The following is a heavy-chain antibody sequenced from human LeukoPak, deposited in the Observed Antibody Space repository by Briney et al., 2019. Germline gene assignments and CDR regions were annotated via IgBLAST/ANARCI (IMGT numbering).Heavy chain of an antibody. D-gene: IGHD3-22*01. J-gene: IGHJ4*02. V-gene: IGHV3-11*04. CDR1: GFTSSDNY. CDR2: IISSGSTI. CDR3: IRGAHYDASGYYY. Sequence: GGSLILSCAASGFTSSDNYMSWFRQPPGKGLEWVSYIISSGSTIYYADSVKGRFTISRDNSKNKLYLQMISLRHEDTAVYYCIRGAHYDASGYYYWGQGALVTVSS.